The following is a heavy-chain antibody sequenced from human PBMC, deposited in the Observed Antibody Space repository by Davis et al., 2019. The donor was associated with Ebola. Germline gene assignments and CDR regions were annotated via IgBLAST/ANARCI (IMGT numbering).Heavy chain of an antibody. CDR1: GFTFSSYW. Sequence: GESLKISCAASGFTFSSYWMSWVRQAPGKGLEWVAVIWYDGSNKYYADSVKGRFTISRDNSKNTLYLQMNSLRAEDTAVYYCAKDDGAVAGGYYYYYGMDVWGQGTTVTVSS. CDR2: IWYDGSNK. J-gene: IGHJ6*02. D-gene: IGHD6-19*01. CDR3: AKDDGAVAGGYYYYYGMDV. V-gene: IGHV3-30*02.